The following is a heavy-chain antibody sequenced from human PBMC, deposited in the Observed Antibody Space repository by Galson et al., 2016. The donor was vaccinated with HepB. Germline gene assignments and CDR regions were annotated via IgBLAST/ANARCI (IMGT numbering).Heavy chain of an antibody. J-gene: IGHJ4*02. CDR3: AKNDILAGYSAFDY. D-gene: IGHD3-9*01. CDR2: ISYDGSNK. Sequence: SLRLSCAASGFTVSNNYMSWVRQPPGKGLEWVAVISYDGSNKYYADSVRGRFTISRDNSKNTLFLQMNSLRAEDTAVYYCAKNDILAGYSAFDYWGQGTLVTVSS. V-gene: IGHV3-30*18. CDR1: GFTVSNNY.